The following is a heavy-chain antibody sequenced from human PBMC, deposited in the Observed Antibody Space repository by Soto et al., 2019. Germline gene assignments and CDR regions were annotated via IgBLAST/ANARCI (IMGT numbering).Heavy chain of an antibody. CDR2: INSDGSST. J-gene: IGHJ3*02. V-gene: IGHV3-74*01. Sequence: PVGSLRLSCADSGFSFSNYWMHWVRQAPGKGLVWVSHINSDGSSTSYADSVKGRFTISRDNAKNTLYLQMNSLRAEDTAVYFCGDPLAAFDIWGQGTMVTVSS. CDR1: GFSFSNYW. CDR3: GDPLAAFDI.